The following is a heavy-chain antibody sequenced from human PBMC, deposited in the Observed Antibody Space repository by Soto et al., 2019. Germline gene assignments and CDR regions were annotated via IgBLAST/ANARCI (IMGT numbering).Heavy chain of an antibody. CDR1: GYIFTSYW. CDR2: IYPGDSDT. J-gene: IGHJ6*02. Sequence: PGSSLNISCKASGYIFTSYWICWLRQMPGKGLEWMGIIYPGDSDTRDSPSSQGHVTIAADKSISTGYLQWSSLKCSDSDIYYCASPRGPHYYYGMDVWGQGTTVTVSS. V-gene: IGHV5-51*01. CDR3: ASPRGPHYYYGMDV.